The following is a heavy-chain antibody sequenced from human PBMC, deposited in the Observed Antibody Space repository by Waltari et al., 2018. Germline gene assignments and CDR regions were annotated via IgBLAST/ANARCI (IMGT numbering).Heavy chain of an antibody. CDR2: INHSGST. Sequence: QVQLQQWGAGLLKPSETLSLTCAVYGGSFSGYYWSWIRQPPGQGLEWIGEINHSGSTNNNPALKRRVTISVDTSKNQFSLKLSSVTAADTAVYYCARGGSRLGYYDSSGYSLDYWGQGTLVTVSS. CDR3: ARGGSRLGYYDSSGYSLDY. CDR1: GGSFSGYY. D-gene: IGHD3-22*01. J-gene: IGHJ4*02. V-gene: IGHV4-34*01.